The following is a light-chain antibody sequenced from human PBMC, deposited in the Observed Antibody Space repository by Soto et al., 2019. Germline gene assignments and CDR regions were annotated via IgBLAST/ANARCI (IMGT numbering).Light chain of an antibody. CDR3: QQLNSYSIT. Sequence: DIQLTQSPSFLSASVGDRVTITCRASQGISSYLAWYQQKPGKAPKLLIYAASTLQSGVPARFSGSGSGTEFPLTISSLQPEDFATYYCQQLNSYSITFGHGTRLEIK. V-gene: IGKV1-9*01. J-gene: IGKJ5*01. CDR1: QGISSY. CDR2: AAS.